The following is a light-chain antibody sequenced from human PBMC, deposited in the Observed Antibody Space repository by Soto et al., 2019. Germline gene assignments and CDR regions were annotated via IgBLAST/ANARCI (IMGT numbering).Light chain of an antibody. CDR1: QSISSTY. J-gene: IGKJ1*01. Sequence: EIVLTQSPGILSLSPGERATLSCRASQSISSTYLAWYQQKPGQTPRLLISGAFSRATGIPDRFSGSGSGTDFTLTISRLEPEDFAVYYCQHYGSSPPWTFGQGTKVEIK. CDR2: GAF. V-gene: IGKV3-20*01. CDR3: QHYGSSPPWT.